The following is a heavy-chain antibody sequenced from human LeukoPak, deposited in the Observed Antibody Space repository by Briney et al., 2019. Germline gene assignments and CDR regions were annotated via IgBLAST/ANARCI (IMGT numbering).Heavy chain of an antibody. D-gene: IGHD3-10*02. CDR2: ISSNGGST. Sequence: GGSLRLSCAASGFTFSSYAMHWVRQAPGKGLEYVSAISSNGGSTYYANSMKGRFTISRDNSKNSLYLQMNSLRAEDTAVYYCAELGITMIGGVWGKGTTVTISS. CDR1: GFTFSSYA. V-gene: IGHV3-64*01. CDR3: AELGITMIGGV. J-gene: IGHJ6*04.